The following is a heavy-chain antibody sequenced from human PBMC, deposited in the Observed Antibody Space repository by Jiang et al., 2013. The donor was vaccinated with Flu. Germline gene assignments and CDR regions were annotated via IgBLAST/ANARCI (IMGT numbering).Heavy chain of an antibody. V-gene: IGHV7-4-1*01. D-gene: IGHD2-2*01. CDR3: AASSTSGIDP. J-gene: IGHJ5*02. CDR1: TNYA. CDR2: INTNTGNP. Sequence: TNYAMNWVRQAPGQGFEWMGWINTNTGNPTYAQGFTGRFVFSLDTSVNTAYLQIRSLKAEDTAVYYCAASSTSGIDPWGQGTLVTVSS.